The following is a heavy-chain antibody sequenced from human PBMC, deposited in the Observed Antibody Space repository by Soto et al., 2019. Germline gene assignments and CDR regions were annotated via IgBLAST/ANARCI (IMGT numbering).Heavy chain of an antibody. J-gene: IGHJ6*02. D-gene: IGHD1-1*01. CDR3: ARESEQLDRAVLYYGMDV. V-gene: IGHV1-18*01. CDR2: ISAYNGNT. Sequence: QVQLVQSGADVKKPGASVKVSCKASGYTFTSYGISWVRQAPGQGLEWMGWISAYNGNTNYAQKLQGRVTMTTDTSTSTAYMELRRLRSDDTAVYYCARESEQLDRAVLYYGMDVWGQGTTVTVSS. CDR1: GYTFTSYG.